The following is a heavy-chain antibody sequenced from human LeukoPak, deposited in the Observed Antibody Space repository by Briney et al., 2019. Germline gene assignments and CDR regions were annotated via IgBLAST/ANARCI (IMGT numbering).Heavy chain of an antibody. D-gene: IGHD6-13*01. CDR1: GFTFSSYA. Sequence: GGSLRLSCAASGFTFSSYAMHWVRQAPGKGLEWVAVISYDGSNKYYADSVKGRFTLSRDNSKNTLYLQMNSLRAEDTAVYYCARPTEEYSSSWTLDYWGQGTLVTVSS. CDR3: ARPTEEYSSSWTLDY. V-gene: IGHV3-30-3*01. J-gene: IGHJ4*02. CDR2: ISYDGSNK.